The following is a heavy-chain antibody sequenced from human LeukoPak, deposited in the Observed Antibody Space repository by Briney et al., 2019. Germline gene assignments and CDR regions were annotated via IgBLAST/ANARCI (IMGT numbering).Heavy chain of an antibody. J-gene: IGHJ4*02. CDR1: GVSIGSSSCY. D-gene: IGHD2/OR15-2a*01. Sequence: PSETLSLTCTVSGVSIGSSSCYWDWIRQPPGKGLEWIGSIYYSGSTYYNPSLKSRITLSVDTSKNQFSLKLSSVTAADTAVYYCASRRQYFYYFDYWGQGTLVTVSS. V-gene: IGHV4-39*01. CDR2: IYYSGST. CDR3: ASRRQYFYYFDY.